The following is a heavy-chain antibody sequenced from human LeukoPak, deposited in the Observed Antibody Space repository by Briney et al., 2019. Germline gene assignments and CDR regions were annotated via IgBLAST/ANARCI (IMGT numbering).Heavy chain of an antibody. V-gene: IGHV3-74*01. J-gene: IGHJ3*02. CDR2: IISDGSST. CDR3: AREDVDITVATSGAFDI. Sequence: GGSLRLSCAASGFTLSGYWMHWVRQAPGKGLVWVSRIISDGSSTSYADSVKGRFTISRDNAKNALFLQMNSLRAEDTALYYCAREDVDITVATSGAFDIWGQGTMVTVSS. D-gene: IGHD6-19*01. CDR1: GFTLSGYW.